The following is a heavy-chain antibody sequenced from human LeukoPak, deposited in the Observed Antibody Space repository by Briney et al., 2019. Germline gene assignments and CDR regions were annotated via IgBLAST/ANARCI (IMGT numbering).Heavy chain of an antibody. J-gene: IGHJ4*02. V-gene: IGHV3-74*01. D-gene: IGHD2/OR15-2a*01. Sequence: GGSLRLSCAASGFTFSTSWMHWARHAPGEGLVWVSHIKTDGSHTTYADSVKGRFTISRDNAQNTLYLQMTSLRAEDTAVYYCTRCFSATGPECFDFWGQGTLVTVSS. CDR2: IKTDGSHT. CDR3: TRCFSATGPECFDF. CDR1: GFTFSTSW.